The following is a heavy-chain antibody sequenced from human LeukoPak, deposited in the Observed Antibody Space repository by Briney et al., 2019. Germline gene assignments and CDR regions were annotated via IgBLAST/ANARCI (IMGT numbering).Heavy chain of an antibody. J-gene: IGHJ4*02. CDR2: IIPIFGTA. V-gene: IGHV1-69*13. CDR1: GGTFSSYA. Sequence: SVKVSCKASGGTFSSYAISWVRQAPGQGLEWMGGIIPIFGTANYAQKFQGRVTITADESTSTAYMELSSLRSEDTAVYYCAVKGHYYDSSGYFAFDYWGQGTLVTVSS. D-gene: IGHD3-22*01. CDR3: AVKGHYYDSSGYFAFDY.